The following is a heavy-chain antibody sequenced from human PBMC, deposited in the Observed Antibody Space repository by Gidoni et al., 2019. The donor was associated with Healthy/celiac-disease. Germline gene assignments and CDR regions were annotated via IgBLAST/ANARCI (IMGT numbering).Heavy chain of an antibody. CDR2: ISSSGSTI. V-gene: IGHV3-48*03. D-gene: IGHD6-19*01. Sequence: EVQLVESGGGLVQPGGSLRLSCAASGFTFSSYEMNWVRQAPGKGLEWVSYISSSGSTIYYADSVKGRFTISRDNAKNSLYLQMNSLRAEDTAVYYCARVGIAVAGMGDFDYWGQGTLVTVSS. CDR1: GFTFSSYE. J-gene: IGHJ4*02. CDR3: ARVGIAVAGMGDFDY.